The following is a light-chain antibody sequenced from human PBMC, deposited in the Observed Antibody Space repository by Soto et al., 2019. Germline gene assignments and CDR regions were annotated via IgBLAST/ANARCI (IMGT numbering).Light chain of an antibody. CDR3: QQYNNWPPLT. CDR2: GPS. CDR1: QSVRSN. V-gene: IGKV3-15*01. Sequence: EVVMTQSPATLSVSPGERVTLSCRASQSVRSNLAGYLQKPGQAPRLLIYGPSTRATGIPARFSASGSATEFTLTISSLHSEDFAVYYCQQYNNWPPLTFGGGTKVEIK. J-gene: IGKJ4*01.